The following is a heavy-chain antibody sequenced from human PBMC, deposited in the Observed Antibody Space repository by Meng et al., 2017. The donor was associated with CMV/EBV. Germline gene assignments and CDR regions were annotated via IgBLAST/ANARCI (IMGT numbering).Heavy chain of an antibody. V-gene: IGHV3-23*03. D-gene: IGHD5-18*01. CDR1: GFTFSSYA. J-gene: IGHJ4*02. CDR2: IYSGGSST. Sequence: GESLKISCAASGFTFSSYAMSWVRQAPGKGLEWVSVIYSGGSSTYYADSVKGRFTISRDNSKNTLYLQMNSQRAEDKDVYYCAKGGEGYSYGYDYWGQGTLVTVSS. CDR3: AKGGEGYSYGYDY.